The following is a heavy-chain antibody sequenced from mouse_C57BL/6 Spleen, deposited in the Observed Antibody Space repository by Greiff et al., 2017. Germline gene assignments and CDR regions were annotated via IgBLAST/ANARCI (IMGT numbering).Heavy chain of an antibody. Sequence: EVKLVESGGGLVKPGGSLKLSCAASGFTFSDYGMHWVRQAPEKGLEWVAYISSGSSTIYYADTVKGRFTISRDNAKNTLFLQMTSLGSEDTAMYYCARNYYGYYYAMDYWGQGTSVTVSS. D-gene: IGHD1-1*01. CDR2: ISSGSSTI. V-gene: IGHV5-17*01. CDR1: GFTFSDYG. J-gene: IGHJ4*01. CDR3: ARNYYGYYYAMDY.